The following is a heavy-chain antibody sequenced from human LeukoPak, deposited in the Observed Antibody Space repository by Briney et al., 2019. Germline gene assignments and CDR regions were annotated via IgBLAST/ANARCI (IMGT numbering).Heavy chain of an antibody. Sequence: SETLSLTCTVSGGSISSSTYHWGWLRQPPGKGLEWIGSIYDSGSTSYNPSLKSRVTISVDTSKNQFSLKLSSVTAADTAVYYCARQRWLQLGYFDYWGQGTLVTVSS. CDR3: ARQRWLQLGYFDY. V-gene: IGHV4-39*01. D-gene: IGHD5-24*01. CDR1: GGSISSSTYH. J-gene: IGHJ4*02. CDR2: IYDSGST.